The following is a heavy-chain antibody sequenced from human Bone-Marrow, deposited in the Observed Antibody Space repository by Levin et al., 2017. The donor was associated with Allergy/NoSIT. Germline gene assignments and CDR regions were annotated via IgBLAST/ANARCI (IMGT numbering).Heavy chain of an antibody. CDR2: IWFDGSNR. Sequence: GGSLRLSCAASSFAFSNFAMHWVRQAPGKGLEWVAVIWFDGSNRYYADSVKGRFTISRDNSMNTLYLQMNSLRAEDTAVYYCAREIGDCSGGSCYQDFWGQGTLVAVSS. J-gene: IGHJ4*02. V-gene: IGHV3-33*01. D-gene: IGHD2-15*01. CDR3: AREIGDCSGGSCYQDF. CDR1: SFAFSNFA.